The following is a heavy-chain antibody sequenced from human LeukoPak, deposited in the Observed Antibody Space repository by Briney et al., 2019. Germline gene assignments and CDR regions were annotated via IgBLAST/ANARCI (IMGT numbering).Heavy chain of an antibody. CDR1: GYTLTELS. Sequence: ASVKVSCKVSGYTLTELSMHWVRQAPGKGLEWMGGFDPEDGETIYAQKFQGSVTMTEDTSTDTAYMELSSLRSEDTAVYYCATEGYCSSTSCYDYWGQGTLVTVSS. V-gene: IGHV1-24*01. CDR3: ATEGYCSSTSCYDY. J-gene: IGHJ4*02. D-gene: IGHD2-2*01. CDR2: FDPEDGET.